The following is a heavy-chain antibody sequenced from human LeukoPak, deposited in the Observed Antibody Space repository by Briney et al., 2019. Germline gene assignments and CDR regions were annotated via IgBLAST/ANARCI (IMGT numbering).Heavy chain of an antibody. Sequence: TGGCLRLSCAEPGFTFSSYGMHWVRQAPGKGLEWVAFIRYDGSNKYYADSVKGRFTISRDNSKNTLYLQMNSLRAEDTAVYYCAKDLYIGDSSSLDYWGQGTLVTVSS. CDR2: IRYDGSNK. J-gene: IGHJ4*02. CDR1: GFTFSSYG. D-gene: IGHD6-13*01. V-gene: IGHV3-30*02. CDR3: AKDLYIGDSSSLDY.